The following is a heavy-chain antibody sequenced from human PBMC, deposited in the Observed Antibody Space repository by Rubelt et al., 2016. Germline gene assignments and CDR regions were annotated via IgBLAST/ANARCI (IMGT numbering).Heavy chain of an antibody. Sequence: MSWVRQAPGKGLEWVANIKQDGSEEYYVDSVKGRFTISRDNAKNSLYLQMNSLRAEDTAVYYCARDRPKYYYDSSGVDAFDIWGQGTMVTVSS. CDR2: IKQDGSEE. V-gene: IGHV3-7*05. J-gene: IGHJ3*02. D-gene: IGHD3-22*01. CDR3: ARDRPKYYYDSSGVDAFDI.